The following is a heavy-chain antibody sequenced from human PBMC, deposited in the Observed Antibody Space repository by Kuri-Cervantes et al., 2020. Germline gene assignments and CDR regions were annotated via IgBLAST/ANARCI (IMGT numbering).Heavy chain of an antibody. J-gene: IGHJ4*02. V-gene: IGHV6-1*01. Sequence: LRLSCAISGDSVSTNSAAWNWIRQSPSRGLEWLGRTYYRSKWYNDYAVSVKSRITINPDTSKNQFSLQLNSVTPEDTAVYYCARGYSSSWYPHSLDYWGQGTLVTVSS. CDR1: GDSVSTNSAA. CDR3: ARGYSSSWYPHSLDY. CDR2: TYYRSKWYN. D-gene: IGHD6-13*01.